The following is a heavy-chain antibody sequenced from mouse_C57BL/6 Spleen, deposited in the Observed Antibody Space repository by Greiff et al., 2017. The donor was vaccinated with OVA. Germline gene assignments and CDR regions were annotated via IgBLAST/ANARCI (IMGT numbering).Heavy chain of an antibody. CDR2: IYPGSGNT. D-gene: IGHD1-1*01. J-gene: IGHJ1*03. Sequence: QVQLQQSGPELVKPGASVKISCKASGYSFTSYYIHWVKQRPGQGLEWIGWIYPGSGNTKYNEKFKGKATLTADTSSSTAYMQLSSLTSEDSAVYYCATRGDYGSSYWYFDVWGTGTTVTVSS. CDR1: GYSFTSYY. V-gene: IGHV1-66*01. CDR3: ATRGDYGSSYWYFDV.